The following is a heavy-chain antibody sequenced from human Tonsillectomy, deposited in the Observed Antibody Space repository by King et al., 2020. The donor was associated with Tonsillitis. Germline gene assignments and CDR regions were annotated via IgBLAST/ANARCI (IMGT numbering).Heavy chain of an antibody. D-gene: IGHD3-16*01. CDR3: ARGSRQGWGSGLTFDS. J-gene: IGHJ4*02. Sequence: QLQESGPGLVKPSETLSLTCTVSGDSISTYYWSWIRQPPGKGLEWMGYIHFIGSTNYNPSLESRVTISVDTSKKQISLKLRSVTAADTAVYYCARGSRQGWGSGLTFDSWGQGTLVTVSS. CDR2: IHFIGST. CDR1: GDSISTYY. V-gene: IGHV4-59*01.